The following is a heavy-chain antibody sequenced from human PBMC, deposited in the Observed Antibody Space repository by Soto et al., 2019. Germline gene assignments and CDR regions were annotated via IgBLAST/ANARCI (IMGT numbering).Heavy chain of an antibody. CDR3: ASSNWNDVYYYYYMDV. J-gene: IGHJ6*03. V-gene: IGHV3-53*04. CDR2: IYSGGST. D-gene: IGHD1-20*01. CDR1: GFTVSSNY. Sequence: GGSLRLSCAASGFTVSSNYMSWVRQAPGKGLEWVSVIYSGGSTYYADSVKGRFTISRHNSKNTLYLQMNSLRAEDTAVYYCASSNWNDVYYYYYMDVWGKGTTVTVSS.